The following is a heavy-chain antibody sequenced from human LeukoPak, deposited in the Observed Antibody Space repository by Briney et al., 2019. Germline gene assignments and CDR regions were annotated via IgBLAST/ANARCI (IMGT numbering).Heavy chain of an antibody. D-gene: IGHD6-19*01. Sequence: SSLRESFMECGGTFSNYAFYWVRPTPGQALDWVGRIIPIFGIANYAQKFEGRLTINNDKSTSTAYMELSSLRSEDTAVYYCARTSSGWYEGKHLGYWGQGTLVTVSS. V-gene: IGHV1-69*04. J-gene: IGHJ4*02. CDR3: ARTSSGWYEGKHLGY. CDR2: IIPIFGIA. CDR1: GGTFSNYA.